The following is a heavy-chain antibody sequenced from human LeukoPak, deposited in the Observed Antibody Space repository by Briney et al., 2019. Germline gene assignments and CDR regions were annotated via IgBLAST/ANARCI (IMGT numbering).Heavy chain of an antibody. CDR3: ARGEGDYGDYVVDY. CDR2: INHSGST. CDR1: GGSFSGFY. J-gene: IGHJ4*02. V-gene: IGHV4-34*01. Sequence: PSETLSLTCAVYGGSFSGFYWSWIRQPPGKGLEWIGEINHSGSTNYNPSLKSRVTISVDTSKNQFSLKLSSVTAADTAVYYCARGEGDYGDYVVDYWGQGTLVTVSS. D-gene: IGHD4-17*01.